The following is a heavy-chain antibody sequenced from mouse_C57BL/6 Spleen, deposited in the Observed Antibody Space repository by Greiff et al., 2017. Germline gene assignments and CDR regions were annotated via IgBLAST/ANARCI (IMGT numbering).Heavy chain of an antibody. CDR2: IDPETGGT. Sequence: QVQLQQSGAELVRPGASVTLSCKASGYTFTDYEMHWVKQTPVHGLEWIGAIDPETGGTAYNQKFKGKAILTADKSSSTAYMELRSLTSEDSAVYYCTRSGAMRLSFAYWGQGTLVTVSA. CDR1: GYTFTDYE. D-gene: IGHD2-3*01. CDR3: TRSGAMRLSFAY. J-gene: IGHJ3*01. V-gene: IGHV1-15*01.